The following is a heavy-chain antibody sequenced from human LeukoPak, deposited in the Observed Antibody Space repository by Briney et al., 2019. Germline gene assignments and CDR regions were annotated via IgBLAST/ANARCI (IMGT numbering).Heavy chain of an antibody. V-gene: IGHV4-4*02. CDR3: ARDGGYFAAFDI. CDR1: GGSISSSNW. Sequence: SGTLSLTCAVSGGSISSSNWWCCVRQPPGKGLGSIGEIYHSGSTNYNPSLKSRVTISVDTSKNQFSLKLSSVTAADTAVYYCARDGGYFAAFDIWGQGTMVTVSS. CDR2: IYHSGST. J-gene: IGHJ3*02. D-gene: IGHD3-9*01.